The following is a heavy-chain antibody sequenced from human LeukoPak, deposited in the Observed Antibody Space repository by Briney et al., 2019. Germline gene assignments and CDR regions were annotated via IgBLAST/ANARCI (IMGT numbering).Heavy chain of an antibody. CDR1: GGSISSYY. Sequence: KASETLSLTCTVSGGSISSYYWSWIRQPPGKGLEWIGYIYYSGSTNYNPSLKSRVTISVDTSKNQFSLKLSSVTAADTAVYYCARDPAYYDFWSGFSGFDPWGQGTLVTVSS. V-gene: IGHV4-59*01. CDR2: IYYSGST. D-gene: IGHD3-3*01. CDR3: ARDPAYYDFWSGFSGFDP. J-gene: IGHJ5*02.